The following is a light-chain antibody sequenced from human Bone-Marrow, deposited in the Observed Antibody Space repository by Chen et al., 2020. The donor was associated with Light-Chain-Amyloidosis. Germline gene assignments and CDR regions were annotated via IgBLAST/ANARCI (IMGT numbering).Light chain of an antibody. V-gene: IGLV3-25*03. CDR3: QSADSSGTYEVI. J-gene: IGLJ2*01. Sequence: SYELTQPPSGSVSPGKTARITCSGDDLPTKYAYWYQQKPGQAPLLVIHRDTERPSGISERFSGSSSGTTATLTISGVQAEDEADYHCQSADSSGTYEVIFGGGTKLTVL. CDR2: RDT. CDR1: DLPTKY.